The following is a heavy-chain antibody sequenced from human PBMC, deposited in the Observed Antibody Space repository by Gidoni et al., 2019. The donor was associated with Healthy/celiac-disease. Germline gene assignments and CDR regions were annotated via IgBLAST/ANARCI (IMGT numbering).Heavy chain of an antibody. V-gene: IGHV3-21*01. J-gene: IGHJ4*02. CDR2: ISSSSSYI. CDR3: ARGRYDYDYIWGSYRPFDY. Sequence: EVQLVESGGGLVKPGGSLRLSCAASGFPFSSYSMNWVRQAPGKGLEWVSSISSSSSYIYYADSVKGRFTISRDNAKNSLYLQMNSLRAEDTAVYYCARGRYDYDYIWGSYRPFDYWGQGTLVTVSS. CDR1: GFPFSSYS. D-gene: IGHD3-16*02.